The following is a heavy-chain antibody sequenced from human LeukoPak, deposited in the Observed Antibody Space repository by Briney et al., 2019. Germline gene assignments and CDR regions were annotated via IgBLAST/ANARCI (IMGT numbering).Heavy chain of an antibody. D-gene: IGHD6-19*01. V-gene: IGHV3-66*02. J-gene: IGHJ4*02. CDR1: GFTVSSNY. Sequence: PGGSLRLSCVASGFTVSSNYMSWVRQAPGKGLEWVSVIYDGGTTYYADSVKGRFTISRDNSKNTLYLQMNSLRAEDTAVYYCAREGYSSGWSFDYWGQGTLVTVSS. CDR2: IYDGGTT. CDR3: AREGYSSGWSFDY.